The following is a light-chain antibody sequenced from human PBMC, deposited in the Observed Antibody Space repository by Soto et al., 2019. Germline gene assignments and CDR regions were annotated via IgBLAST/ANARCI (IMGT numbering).Light chain of an antibody. Sequence: EIVLTQSPGTLSLSPGERATLSCRASQNVKTNSLTWYQQKPGRASRLLIYGTTNRATGIPDRFSGSGSGTDFTLIISRLEPEDFAVYYCQQFDSPPQTFGQGTKLEIK. CDR2: GTT. V-gene: IGKV3-20*01. CDR3: QQFDSPPQT. J-gene: IGKJ2*01. CDR1: QNVKTNS.